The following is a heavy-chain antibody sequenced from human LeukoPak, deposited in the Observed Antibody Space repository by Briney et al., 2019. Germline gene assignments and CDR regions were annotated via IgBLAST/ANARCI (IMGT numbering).Heavy chain of an antibody. J-gene: IGHJ4*02. CDR3: ARGTDSSSWYAFDY. V-gene: IGHV4-38-2*02. D-gene: IGHD6-13*01. CDR2: IYHSGST. CDR1: GYSISSGYY. Sequence: PSETLSLTCTVSGYSISSGYYWGWIRQPPGKGLEWIGSIYHSGSTYYNPSLKSRVTISVDTSKNQFSLKLSSVTAADTAVYYCARGTDSSSWYAFDYWGQGTLVTVSS.